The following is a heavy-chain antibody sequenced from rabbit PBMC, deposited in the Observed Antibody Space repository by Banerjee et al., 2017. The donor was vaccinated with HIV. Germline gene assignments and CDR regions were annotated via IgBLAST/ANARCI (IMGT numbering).Heavy chain of an antibody. CDR2: IDTDSGST. CDR1: GFDFSSYW. J-gene: IGHJ4*01. V-gene: IGHV1S7*01. D-gene: IGHD8-1*01. Sequence: QLKESGGGLVQPGGSLKLSCKASGFDFSSYWMSWVRQAPGKGLEWIAYIDTDSGSTCYASWVNGRFTISRDNAQNTLYLQLNSLTAADTATYFCVKTPGGSTYYTRYFKLWGPGTLVTVS. CDR3: VKTPGGSTYYTRYFKL.